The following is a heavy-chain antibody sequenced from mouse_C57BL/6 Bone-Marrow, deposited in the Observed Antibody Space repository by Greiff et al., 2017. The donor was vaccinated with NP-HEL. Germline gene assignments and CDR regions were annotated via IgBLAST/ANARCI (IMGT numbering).Heavy chain of an antibody. Sequence: QVQLQQPGAELVKPGASVKLSCKASGYTFTSYWMHWVKQRPGQGLEWIGMIHPNSGSTNYNEKLKSKATLTVDKSSSTAYMQLSSLTSEDSAVYSFARDGYYGNYEDYWGQGTTLTVSS. D-gene: IGHD2-1*01. CDR1: GYTFTSYW. CDR3: ARDGYYGNYEDY. CDR2: IHPNSGST. V-gene: IGHV1-64*01. J-gene: IGHJ2*01.